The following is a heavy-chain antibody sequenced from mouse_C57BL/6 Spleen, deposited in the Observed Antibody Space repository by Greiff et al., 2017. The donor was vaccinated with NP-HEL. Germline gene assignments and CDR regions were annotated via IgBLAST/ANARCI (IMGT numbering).Heavy chain of an antibody. J-gene: IGHJ2*01. CDR3: AREGGASYYFDY. V-gene: IGHV1-55*01. CDR1: GYTFTSYW. Sequence: QVQLKQPGAELVKPGASVKMSCKASGYTFTSYWITWVKQRPGQGLEWIGDIYPGSGSTNYNEKFKSKATLTVDTSSSTAYMQLSSLTSEDSAVYYCAREGGASYYFDYWGQGTTLTVSS. CDR2: IYPGSGST. D-gene: IGHD6-1*01.